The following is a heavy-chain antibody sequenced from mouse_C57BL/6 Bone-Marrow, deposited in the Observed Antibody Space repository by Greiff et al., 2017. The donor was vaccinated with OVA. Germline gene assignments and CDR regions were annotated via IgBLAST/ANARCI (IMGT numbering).Heavy chain of an antibody. CDR3: AREDDSFDY. V-gene: IGHV1-69*01. J-gene: IGHJ2*01. CDR1: GYTFTSYW. CDR2: IDPSDSYT. Sequence: VKLQQPGAELVMPGASVKLSCKASGYTFTSYWMHWVKQRPGQGLEWIGEIDPSDSYTNYNQKFKGKSTLTVDKSSSTAYMQLSSLTSEDSAVYYCAREDDSFDYWGQGTTLTVSS. D-gene: IGHD2-4*01.